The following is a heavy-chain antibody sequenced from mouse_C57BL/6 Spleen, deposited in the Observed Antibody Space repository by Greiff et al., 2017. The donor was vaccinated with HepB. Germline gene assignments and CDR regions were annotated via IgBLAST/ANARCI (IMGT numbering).Heavy chain of an antibody. V-gene: IGHV6-3*01. CDR1: GFTFSNYW. Sequence: EVKLLESGGGLVQPGGSMKLSCVASGFTFSNYWMNWVRQSPEEGLEWVAQIRLKSDNYATHYAESVKGRFTISRDDSKSSVYLQMNNLRAEDTGIYYCTGSVITTVGGYFDVWAQGPRSPSPQ. CDR2: IRLKSDNYAT. CDR3: TGSVITTVGGYFDV. J-gene: IGHJ1*03. D-gene: IGHD1-1*01.